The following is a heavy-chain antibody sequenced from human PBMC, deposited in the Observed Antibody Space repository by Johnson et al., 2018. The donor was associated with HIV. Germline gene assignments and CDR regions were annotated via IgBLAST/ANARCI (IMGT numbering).Heavy chain of an antibody. V-gene: IGHV3-66*01. J-gene: IGHJ3*02. CDR2: IYSGGST. CDR3: ASVPMIVVLDGAFDI. D-gene: IGHD3-22*01. CDR1: GFTVSSNY. Sequence: VQLVESGGGLVQPGGSLRLSCAASGFTVSSNYMSWVRQAPGKGLEWVSVIYSGGSTYYADSVKGRFTISRDNSKNMLYLQMNSLRAEDTAVYYCASVPMIVVLDGAFDIWGQGTMVTVSS.